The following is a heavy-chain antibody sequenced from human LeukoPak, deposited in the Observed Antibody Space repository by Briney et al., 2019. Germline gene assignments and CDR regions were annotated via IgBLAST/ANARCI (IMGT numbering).Heavy chain of an antibody. D-gene: IGHD6-13*01. V-gene: IGHV1-2*02. J-gene: IGHJ4*02. CDR2: INPKSGGT. Sequence: ASVTVSCKSSGYTFTGYYIQWVRQAPGQGLEWGGWINPKSGGTNSPQNFQGRVTMTRDTSITTAYMELSRLRSDDTAVYYCALGPRMSPGIAAAGPSGYFDYWGQGTLVTVSS. CDR1: GYTFTGYY. CDR3: ALGPRMSPGIAAAGPSGYFDY.